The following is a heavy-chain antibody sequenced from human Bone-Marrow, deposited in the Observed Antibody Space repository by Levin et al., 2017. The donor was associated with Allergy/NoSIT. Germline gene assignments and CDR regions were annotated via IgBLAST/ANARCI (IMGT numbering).Heavy chain of an antibody. J-gene: IGHJ2*01. CDR3: ARGNYGDYASYWYFDL. D-gene: IGHD4-17*01. CDR1: GGSISSSNW. CDR2: IYHSGST. Sequence: GSLRLSCAVSGGSISSSNWWSWVRQPPGKGLEWIGEIYHSGSTNYNPSLKSRVTISVDKSKNQFSLKLSSVTAADTAVYYCARGNYGDYASYWYFDLWGRGTLVTVSS. V-gene: IGHV4-4*02.